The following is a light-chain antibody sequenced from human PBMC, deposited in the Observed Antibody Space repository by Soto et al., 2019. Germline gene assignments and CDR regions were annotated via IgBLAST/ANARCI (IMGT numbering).Light chain of an antibody. V-gene: IGLV1-40*01. Sequence: QSVLTQSPSVSGAPGQRVTISCTGSSSDIGAGHGVHWYQQFPGTPPKLLIYDSTNRPSGVPDRFSGSKAGTSASLAITGLQAEDEADYYGHSYDSSQTAVVFGGGTKVTVL. CDR2: DST. CDR3: HSYDSSQTAVV. CDR1: SSDIGAGHG. J-gene: IGLJ3*02.